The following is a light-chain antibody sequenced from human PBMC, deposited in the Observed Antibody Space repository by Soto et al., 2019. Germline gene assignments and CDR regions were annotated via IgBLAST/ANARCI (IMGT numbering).Light chain of an antibody. CDR3: AAWDDRVNGLVV. J-gene: IGLJ2*01. CDR1: SSNIGSNT. Sequence: QSVLTQPPSASGTPGQRFTISCSGSSSNIGSNTVNWYQQLPGTAPKLLIYSNKQRPSGVPDRFSGSKSGTSASLAISGLQSEAEADYYCAAWDDRVNGLVVFGAGTLLTVL. V-gene: IGLV1-44*01. CDR2: SNK.